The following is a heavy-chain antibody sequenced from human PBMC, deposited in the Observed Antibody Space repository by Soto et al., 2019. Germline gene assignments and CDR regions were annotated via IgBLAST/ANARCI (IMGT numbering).Heavy chain of an antibody. CDR1: GGSISSGDYY. D-gene: IGHD5-12*01. CDR3: ARDSRGGYDFYYYYGMDV. CDR2: IYYSGST. V-gene: IGHV4-30-4*01. Sequence: SETLSLTCTVSGGSISSGDYYWSWIRQPPGKGLEWIGYIYYSGSTYYNPSLKSRVTISVDTSKNQFSLKLSSVTAADTAVYYCARDSRGGYDFYYYYGMDVWGQGTAVTVSS. J-gene: IGHJ6*02.